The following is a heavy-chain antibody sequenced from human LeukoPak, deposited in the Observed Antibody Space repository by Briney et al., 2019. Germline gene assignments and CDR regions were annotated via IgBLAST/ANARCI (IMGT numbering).Heavy chain of an antibody. CDR2: ISGSGGST. CDR3: AKDVSRQFSSGWLSDY. V-gene: IGHV3-23*01. Sequence: GGSLRLSCPASGFTFSSYAMSWVRQAPGKGLEWVSAISGSGGSTYYADSVKGRFTISRDNSKNTLYLQMNSLRAEDTAVYYCAKDVSRQFSSGWLSDYWGQGTLVTVSS. CDR1: GFTFSSYA. J-gene: IGHJ4*02. D-gene: IGHD6-19*01.